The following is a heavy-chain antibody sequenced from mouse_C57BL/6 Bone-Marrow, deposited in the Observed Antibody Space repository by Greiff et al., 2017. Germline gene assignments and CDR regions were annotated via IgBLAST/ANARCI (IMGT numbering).Heavy chain of an antibody. CDR1: GYTFTSYW. CDR3: ARSYITTVVGRYFDV. J-gene: IGHJ1*03. V-gene: IGHV1-7*01. Sequence: QVQLQQSGAELAKPGASVKLSCKASGYTFTSYWMHWVKQRPGQGLEWIGYINPSSGYTKYNQKFKDKATLTADKSSSTAYMQLSSMTYEDSAVDSCARSYITTVVGRYFDVWGTGTTVTVSA. CDR2: INPSSGYT. D-gene: IGHD1-1*01.